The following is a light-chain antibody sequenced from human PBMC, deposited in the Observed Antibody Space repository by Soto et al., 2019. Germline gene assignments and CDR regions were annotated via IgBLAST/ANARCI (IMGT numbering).Light chain of an antibody. CDR2: DAS. CDR1: QSISSW. J-gene: IGKJ3*01. CDR3: QQYNSYSLFT. V-gene: IGKV1-5*01. Sequence: DIQMTQSPSTLSASVGDRVTITCRASQSISSWLAWYQQKPVKAPKLLIYDASSLESGVPSRFSGSGSGTEFTLTISSLQPDDFATYYCQQYNSYSLFTFGPGTKVDIK.